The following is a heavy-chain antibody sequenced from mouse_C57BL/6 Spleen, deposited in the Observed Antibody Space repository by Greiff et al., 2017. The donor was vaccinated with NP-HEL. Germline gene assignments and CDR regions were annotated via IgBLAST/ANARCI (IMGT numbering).Heavy chain of an antibody. Sequence: VQLQQSGPELVKPGASVKISCKASGYSFTDSNMNWVKQSTGKSLEWIGVINPNYGTTSYNQKFKGKATLTVDQSSSTDYMQLNSLTSEDSAVYYCANDYDVPDWYCDVWGTGTTVTVSS. CDR3: ANDYDVPDWYCDV. V-gene: IGHV1-39*01. J-gene: IGHJ1*03. CDR1: GYSFTDSN. D-gene: IGHD2-4*01. CDR2: INPNYGTT.